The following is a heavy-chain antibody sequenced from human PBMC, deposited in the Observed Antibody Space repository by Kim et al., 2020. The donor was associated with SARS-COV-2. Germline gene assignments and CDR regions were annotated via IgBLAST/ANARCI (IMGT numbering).Heavy chain of an antibody. V-gene: IGHV4-34*01. Sequence: STNYNPSLKSRVTISVDTSKNQFSLKLSSVTAADTAVYYCARRGPQLFDWGQGTLVTVSS. CDR3: ARRGPQLFD. J-gene: IGHJ4*02. CDR2: ST. D-gene: IGHD5-18*01.